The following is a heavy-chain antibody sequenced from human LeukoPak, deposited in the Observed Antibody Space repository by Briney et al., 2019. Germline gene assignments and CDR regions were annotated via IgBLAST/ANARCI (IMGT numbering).Heavy chain of an antibody. CDR2: INPNSGGT. J-gene: IGHJ3*02. Sequence: ASVKVVCKTSGYTFTGYYMHWVRQAPGPGRELMGWINPNSGGTNYAQKFQGRVTMTRDTSISTAYMELSRLRSDDTAVYYCARSSHYYDAFDIWGQGTMVTVSS. V-gene: IGHV1-2*02. CDR3: ARSSHYYDAFDI. CDR1: GYTFTGYY. D-gene: IGHD3-10*01.